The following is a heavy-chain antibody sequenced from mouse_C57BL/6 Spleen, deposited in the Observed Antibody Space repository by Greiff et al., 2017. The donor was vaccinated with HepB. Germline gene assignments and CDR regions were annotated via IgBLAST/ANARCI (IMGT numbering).Heavy chain of an antibody. V-gene: IGHV1-82*01. Sequence: VQLKHSGPELVKPGASVKISCKASGYAFSSSWMNWVKQRPGKGLEWIGRIYPGDGDTNYNGKFKGKATLTADKSSSTAYMQLSSLTSEDSAVYFCARGDYDVFDYWGQGTTLTVSS. CDR3: ARGDYDVFDY. CDR2: IYPGDGDT. CDR1: GYAFSSSW. J-gene: IGHJ2*01. D-gene: IGHD2-4*01.